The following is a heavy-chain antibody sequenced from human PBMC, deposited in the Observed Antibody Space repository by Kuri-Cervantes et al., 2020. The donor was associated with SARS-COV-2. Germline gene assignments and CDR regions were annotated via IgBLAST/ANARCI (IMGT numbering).Heavy chain of an antibody. CDR3: AKTRGVDTAMDCIDY. CDR2: IRYDGSNK. Sequence: GESLKISCAASGFTFSSYGMHWVRQAPGKGLEWVAFIRYDGSNKYYADSVKGRFTISRDNSKNTLYLQMNSLRADDTAVYYCAKTRGVDTAMDCIDYWGQGTLVTVSS. CDR1: GFTFSSYG. J-gene: IGHJ4*02. D-gene: IGHD5-18*01. V-gene: IGHV3-30*02.